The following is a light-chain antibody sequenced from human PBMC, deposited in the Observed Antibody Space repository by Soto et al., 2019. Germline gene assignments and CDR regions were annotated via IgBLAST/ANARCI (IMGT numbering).Light chain of an antibody. V-gene: IGKV3-20*01. J-gene: IGKJ1*01. CDR3: QQYGSSGT. Sequence: EIVLSQSPSTLSLTPGERASRYCGASQSVSSSYLAWYQQKPGQAPRLLIYGTSSRATGIPDRFSGGGSGTDFTLTISRLEPEDFAVYYCQQYGSSGTFGQGTKVAIK. CDR2: GTS. CDR1: QSVSSSY.